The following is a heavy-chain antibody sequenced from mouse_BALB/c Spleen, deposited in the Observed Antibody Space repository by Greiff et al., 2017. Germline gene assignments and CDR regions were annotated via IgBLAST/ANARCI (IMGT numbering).Heavy chain of an antibody. J-gene: IGHJ4*01. CDR2: ISSGSSTI. CDR1: GFTFSSFG. V-gene: IGHV5-17*02. Sequence: EVKLQESGGGLVQPGGSRKLSCAASGFTFSSFGMHWVRQAPEKGLEWVAYISSGSSTIYYADTVKGRFTISRDNPKNTLFLQMTSLRSEDTAMYYCARSGLRNAMDYWGQGTSVTVSS. CDR3: ARSGLRNAMDY. D-gene: IGHD2-2*01.